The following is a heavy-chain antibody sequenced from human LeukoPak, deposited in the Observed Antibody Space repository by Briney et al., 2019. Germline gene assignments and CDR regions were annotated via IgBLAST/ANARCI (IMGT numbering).Heavy chain of an antibody. CDR1: GHTFSHYG. Sequence: GGSLRLSCAASGHTFSHYGMHWVRQAPGRGLEWLAFIGFGGTNKYYADSVQGRFSISRDNSKNTLFVQMNSLRIEDTAVYFCAKGSILAAVTYYMDVWGEGTTVTVSS. D-gene: IGHD2-2*01. J-gene: IGHJ6*03. CDR3: AKGSILAAVTYYMDV. V-gene: IGHV3-30*02. CDR2: IGFGGTNK.